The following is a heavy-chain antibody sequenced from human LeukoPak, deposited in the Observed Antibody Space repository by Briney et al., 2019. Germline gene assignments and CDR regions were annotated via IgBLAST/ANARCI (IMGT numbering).Heavy chain of an antibody. V-gene: IGHV6-1*01. D-gene: IGHD5-12*01. CDR2: TYYRSKWNY. J-gene: IGHJ4*02. CDR1: GDSVSSSSTA. Sequence: SQTLSLTCAISGDSVSSSSTAWNWIGQSPSRGLEWLGRTYYRSKWNYDYAVSVKSRITINPDTSKNQFSLQLNSVTPGDTAVYYCARGGGYDFDYWGQGTLVTVSS. CDR3: ARGGGYDFDY.